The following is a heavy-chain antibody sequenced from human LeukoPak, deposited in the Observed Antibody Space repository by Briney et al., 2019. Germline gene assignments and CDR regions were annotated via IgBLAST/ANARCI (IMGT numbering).Heavy chain of an antibody. J-gene: IGHJ4*02. CDR2: IKHDGSEK. Sequence: PGGSLRLSCEASGFTFSHYWMSWVRQAPGKGLEWVANIKHDGSEKYYVGSVKGRFTISRDNAENSLYLQMNSLEAEDTAVYFCARAYDSGSYYDGTDYWGQGTLVTVSS. D-gene: IGHD3-22*01. CDR3: ARAYDSGSYYDGTDY. V-gene: IGHV3-7*03. CDR1: GFTFSHYW.